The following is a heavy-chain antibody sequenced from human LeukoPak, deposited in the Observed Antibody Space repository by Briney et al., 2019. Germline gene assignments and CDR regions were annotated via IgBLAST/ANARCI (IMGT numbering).Heavy chain of an antibody. D-gene: IGHD1-20*01. CDR1: GFTVSSNS. V-gene: IGHV3-53*01. J-gene: IGHJ2*01. Sequence: GGSLRLSCTVSGFTVSSNSMSWVRQAPGKGLEWVSFIYSDNTHYSDSVKGRFTISRDNSKNTLYLQMNSLRAEDTAVYYCARLTGTLYWYFDLWGRGTLVTVSS. CDR2: IYSDNT. CDR3: ARLTGTLYWYFDL.